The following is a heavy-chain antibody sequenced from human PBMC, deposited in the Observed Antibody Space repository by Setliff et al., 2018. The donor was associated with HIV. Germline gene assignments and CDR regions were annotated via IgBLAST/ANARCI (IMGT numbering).Heavy chain of an antibody. CDR2: IYTSGSS. J-gene: IGHJ4*02. Sequence: SETLSLTCTVSGGSISGGGYYWSWIRQPAGKGLEWIGHIYTSGSSSYNPSLKSRVIISLDTSKNQISLKLNSVTAADTAVYYCARDLLGSSSLVDYWGQGTLVTVSS. CDR1: GGSISGGGYY. D-gene: IGHD6-6*01. CDR3: ARDLLGSSSLVDY. V-gene: IGHV4-61*09.